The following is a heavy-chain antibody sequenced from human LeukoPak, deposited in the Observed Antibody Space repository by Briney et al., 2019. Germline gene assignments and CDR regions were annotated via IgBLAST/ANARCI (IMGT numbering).Heavy chain of an antibody. Sequence: ASVKVSCKASGYTFTGYYMHWVRQAPGQGLEWMGWINPNSGGTNYAQKFQGRVTMTKDTSTSTAYMELSRLRSDDTAVYYCARGPYSGSYYYFDCWGQGTLVTVSS. J-gene: IGHJ4*02. CDR2: INPNSGGT. V-gene: IGHV1-2*02. D-gene: IGHD1-26*01. CDR3: ARGPYSGSYYYFDC. CDR1: GYTFTGYY.